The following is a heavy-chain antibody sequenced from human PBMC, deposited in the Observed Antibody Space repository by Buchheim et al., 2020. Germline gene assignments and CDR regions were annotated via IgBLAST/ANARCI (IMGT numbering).Heavy chain of an antibody. CDR2: IWYDGSNK. D-gene: IGHD3-10*01. V-gene: IGHV3-33*01. J-gene: IGHJ4*02. Sequence: QVQLVESGGGVVQPGRSLRLSCAASGFTFSSYGMHWVRQAPGKGLEWVAVIWYDGSNKYYADSVKGRFTIPSDNSKNTLYLQMNSLRAEDTAVYYWARDPYYTNYFDYWGQGTL. CDR1: GFTFSSYG. CDR3: ARDPYYTNYFDY.